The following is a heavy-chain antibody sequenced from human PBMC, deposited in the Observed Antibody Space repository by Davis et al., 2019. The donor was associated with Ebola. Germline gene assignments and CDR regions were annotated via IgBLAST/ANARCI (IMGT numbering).Heavy chain of an antibody. V-gene: IGHV3-7*01. CDR1: GLTFSSYS. CDR2: INKDGSEK. J-gene: IGHJ4*02. Sequence: GESLKISCAASGLTFSSYSMNWVRQAPGKGLEWVANINKDGSEKYYVDSVKGRFTISRDNAKNSLYLQMNSLRAEDTAVFYCARGRTVTNYVDYWGPGILVTVSS. CDR3: ARGRTVTNYVDY. D-gene: IGHD4-17*01.